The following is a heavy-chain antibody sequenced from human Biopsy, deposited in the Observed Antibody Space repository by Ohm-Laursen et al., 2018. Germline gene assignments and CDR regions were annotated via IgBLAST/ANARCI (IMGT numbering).Heavy chain of an antibody. CDR1: GYTFTTYG. CDR3: ARFPLGAYDDSGSYRAVEHWYFDL. V-gene: IGHV1-18*01. D-gene: IGHD3-22*01. Sequence: SSVNVSCKASGYTFTTYGITWVRQSPGQGLEWMGWISGFTANTNYAQKFQGRVTMTADTSTTTAYMELSSLRSEDTAIYYCARFPLGAYDDSGSYRAVEHWYFDLWGRGTLVTVSS. J-gene: IGHJ2*01. CDR2: ISGFTANT.